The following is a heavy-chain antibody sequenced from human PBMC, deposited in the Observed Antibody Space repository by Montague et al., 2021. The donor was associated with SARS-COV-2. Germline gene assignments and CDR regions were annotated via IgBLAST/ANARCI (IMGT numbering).Heavy chain of an antibody. CDR3: AHLIRYYDIFTGIPFDY. CDR1: GFSLSTPNVG. J-gene: IGHJ4*02. V-gene: IGHV2-5*01. CDR2: SYSNDEK. D-gene: IGHD3-9*01. Sequence: PALVKPTQTLTLTCTFSGFSLSTPNVGVGWIRQPPGKALEWVAVSYSNDEKRYSPSLRNRLTITKDTAKNQVVLSLTYADPVDTATYYCAHLIRYYDIFTGIPFDYWGQGSQVTVSS.